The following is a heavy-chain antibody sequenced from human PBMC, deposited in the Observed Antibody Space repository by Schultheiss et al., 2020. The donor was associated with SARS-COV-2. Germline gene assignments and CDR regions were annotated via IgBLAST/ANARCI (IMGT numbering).Heavy chain of an antibody. CDR2: IWYDGSNK. Sequence: GESLKISCAASGFTFSSYGMHWVRQAPGKGLEWVAVIWYDGSNKYYADSVKGRFTISRDNSKNTLYLQMNSLRAEDTAVYYCAKDQPSYGYFFDYWGQGTLVTVSS. CDR3: AKDQPSYGYFFDY. CDR1: GFTFSSYG. V-gene: IGHV3-30*02. D-gene: IGHD5-18*01. J-gene: IGHJ4*02.